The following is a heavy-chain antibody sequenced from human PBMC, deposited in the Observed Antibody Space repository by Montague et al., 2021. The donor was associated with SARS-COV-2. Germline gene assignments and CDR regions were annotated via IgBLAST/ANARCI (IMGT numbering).Heavy chain of an antibody. V-gene: IGHV1-18*01. CDR1: DYTFTSYG. CDR3: ARHNYYDSSGPNFDY. D-gene: IGHD3-22*01. Sequence: SVKVSCKASDYTFTSYGISWVRQAPGQGLEWMGWISAYNGNTNYAQKLQGRVTMTTDTSTSTAYMELRSLRSDDTAVYYCARHNYYDSSGPNFDYWGQGTLVTVSS. J-gene: IGHJ4*02. CDR2: ISAYNGNT.